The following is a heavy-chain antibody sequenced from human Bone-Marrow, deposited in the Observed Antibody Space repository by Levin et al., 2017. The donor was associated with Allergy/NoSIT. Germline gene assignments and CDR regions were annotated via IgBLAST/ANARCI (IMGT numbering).Heavy chain of an antibody. D-gene: IGHD2-21*02. J-gene: IGHJ4*02. CDR3: ARQVVTAIAWFPHFDY. V-gene: IGHV3-7*01. Sequence: LSLTCAASGFTFSSYWMSWVRQAPGKGLEWVANIKQDGSEKYYVDSVKGRFTISRDNAKNSLYLQMNSLRAEDTAVYYCARQVVTAIAWFPHFDYWGQGTLVTVSS. CDR2: IKQDGSEK. CDR1: GFTFSSYW.